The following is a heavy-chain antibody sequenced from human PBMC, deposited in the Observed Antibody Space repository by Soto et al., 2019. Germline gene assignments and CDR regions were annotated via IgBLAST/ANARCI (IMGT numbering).Heavy chain of an antibody. CDR2: TYYRSKWYN. V-gene: IGHV6-1*01. Sequence: PLQTLSLSCAISGDSDSSNSSAWYWIRQSPSRGLEWLGRTYYRSKWYNDYAVSVKSRITINPDTSKNQFSLQLNSVTPEDTAVYYCARDLVVATIPYNWFDPWGQGTLVTVSS. D-gene: IGHD5-12*01. J-gene: IGHJ5*02. CDR3: ARDLVVATIPYNWFDP. CDR1: GDSDSSNSSA.